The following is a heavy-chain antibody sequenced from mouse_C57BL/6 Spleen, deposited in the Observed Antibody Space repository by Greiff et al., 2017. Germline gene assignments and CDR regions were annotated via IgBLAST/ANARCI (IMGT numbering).Heavy chain of an antibody. Sequence: VQLQQSGPELVKPGDSVKISCKASGYSFTGYFMNWVMQSHGKSLEWIGRINPYNGDTFYNQKFKGKATLTVDKSSSTAHMELRSLTSEDSAVYYCARSQRDGYYRDYFDYWGQGTTLTVSS. CDR3: ARSQRDGYYRDYFDY. D-gene: IGHD2-3*01. V-gene: IGHV1-20*01. CDR2: INPYNGDT. J-gene: IGHJ2*01. CDR1: GYSFTGYF.